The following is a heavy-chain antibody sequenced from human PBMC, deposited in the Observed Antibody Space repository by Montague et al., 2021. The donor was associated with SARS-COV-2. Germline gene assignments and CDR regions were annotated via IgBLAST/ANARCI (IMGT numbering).Heavy chain of an antibody. Sequence: SETLSLTCGVYSGSFSDYYWTWIRQPPGKGLEWIGEINHTGSATYNPSLKSRVTLSVDTSKIQFSLKLQSVTAADTAVYYCARGLVTIVGMLIFLAAAGHLDGWGPGIPVTISS. CDR1: SGSFSDYY. J-gene: IGHJ3*01. D-gene: IGHD3-3*01. CDR2: INHTGSA. V-gene: IGHV4-34*01. CDR3: ARGLVTIVGMLIFLAAAGHLDG.